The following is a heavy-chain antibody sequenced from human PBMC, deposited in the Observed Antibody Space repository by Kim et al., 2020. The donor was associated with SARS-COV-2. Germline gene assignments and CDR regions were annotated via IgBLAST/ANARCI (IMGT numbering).Heavy chain of an antibody. V-gene: IGHV3-21*01. J-gene: IGHJ4*02. CDR1: GFTFSSYS. Sequence: GGSLRLSCAASGFTFSSYSMNWVRQAPGKGLEWVSSISSSSSYIYYADSVKGRFTISRDNTKNSLYLQMNSLRAEDTAVYYCARDRAFQQQPDYWGQGTLVTVSS. D-gene: IGHD6-13*01. CDR2: ISSSSSYI. CDR3: ARDRAFQQQPDY.